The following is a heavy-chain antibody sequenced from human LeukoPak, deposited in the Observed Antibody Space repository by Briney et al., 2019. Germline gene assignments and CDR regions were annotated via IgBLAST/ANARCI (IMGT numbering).Heavy chain of an antibody. CDR3: ARATVIGNAPVPGYMDV. J-gene: IGHJ6*03. CDR2: IGTIGDT. Sequence: GGSLRLSCAASGFTFSTYDMHWVRQVSGKGLEWAPSIGTIGDTFYPGSVKGRFTISRENAKNSLYLQMNGLRAGDTAVYYCARATVIGNAPVPGYMDVWGKGTTVTVSS. D-gene: IGHD2-21*01. V-gene: IGHV3-13*01. CDR1: GFTFSTYD.